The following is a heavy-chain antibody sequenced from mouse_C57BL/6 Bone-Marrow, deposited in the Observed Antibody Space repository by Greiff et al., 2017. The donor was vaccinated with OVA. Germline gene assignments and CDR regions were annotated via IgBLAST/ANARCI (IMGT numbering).Heavy chain of an antibody. CDR3: ASLYYGSSHYFDY. Sequence: EVQRVESGPGLVKPSQSLSLTCFVTGYSITSGYYWNWIRQFPGNKLEWMGYISYDGSNNYNPSLKNRISITRDTSKNQFFLKLNSVTTEDTATYYCASLYYGSSHYFDYWGQGTTLTVSS. J-gene: IGHJ2*01. D-gene: IGHD1-1*01. CDR2: ISYDGSN. V-gene: IGHV3-6*01. CDR1: GYSITSGYY.